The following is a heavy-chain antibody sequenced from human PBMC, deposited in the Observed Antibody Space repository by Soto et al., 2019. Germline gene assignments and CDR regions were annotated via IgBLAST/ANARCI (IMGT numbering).Heavy chain of an antibody. CDR2: ISAYNGNT. CDR1: GYTFTSYG. Sequence: ASVKVSCKASGYTFTSYGISWVRQAPGQGLEWMGWISAYNGNTNYAQKLQGRVTMTTDTSTSTAYMELRSLRSDDTAVYYCANYRMYIWRVRYYYGLDVWGKGTTVTVSS. J-gene: IGHJ6*04. V-gene: IGHV1-18*01. CDR3: ANYRMYIWRVRYYYGLDV. D-gene: IGHD1-20*01.